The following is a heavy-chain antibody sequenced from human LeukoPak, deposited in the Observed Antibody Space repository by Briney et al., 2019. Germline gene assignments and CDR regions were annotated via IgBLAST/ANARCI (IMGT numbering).Heavy chain of an antibody. CDR2: INHSGST. J-gene: IGHJ5*02. Sequence: SETLSLTCAVYGGSFSGYYWTWIRQPPGKGLEWIGEINHSGSTNYNPSLKSRVTISVDTSKNQFSLKLSSVTAADTAVYYCARHFRDPMVRGVIDWFDPWGQGTLVTVSS. CDR1: GGSFSGYY. V-gene: IGHV4-34*01. D-gene: IGHD3-10*01. CDR3: ARHFRDPMVRGVIDWFDP.